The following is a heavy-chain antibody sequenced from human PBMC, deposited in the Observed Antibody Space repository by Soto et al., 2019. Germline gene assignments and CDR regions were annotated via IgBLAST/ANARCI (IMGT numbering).Heavy chain of an antibody. D-gene: IGHD3-3*01. CDR2: IYYSGST. J-gene: IGHJ5*02. CDR1: GGSVSSSSYY. V-gene: IGHV4-61*01. CDR3: ARIRGDDFWSGYYPNWFDP. Sequence: SETLSLTCTVSGGSVSSSSYYWGWVRQPPGKGLEWIGYIYYSGSTNYNPSLKSRVTISVDTSKNQFSLKLSSVTAADTAVYYCARIRGDDFWSGYYPNWFDPWGQGTLVTVSS.